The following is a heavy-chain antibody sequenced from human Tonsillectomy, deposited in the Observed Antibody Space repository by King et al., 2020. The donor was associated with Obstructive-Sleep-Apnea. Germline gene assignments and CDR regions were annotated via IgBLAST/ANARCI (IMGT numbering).Heavy chain of an antibody. CDR1: GFTVSSNY. V-gene: IGHV3-66*04. CDR2: IYSGGST. J-gene: IGHJ4*02. CDR3: ARPASYYGSGPAYDY. D-gene: IGHD3-10*01. Sequence: VQLVESGGGLVQPGGSLRLSCAASGFTVSSNYMSWVRQAPGKGLEWVSVIYSGGSTYYADFVKGRFTISTDNSKNTSYLQMNSLRAEDTAVYYCARPASYYGSGPAYDYWGQGTLVTVSS.